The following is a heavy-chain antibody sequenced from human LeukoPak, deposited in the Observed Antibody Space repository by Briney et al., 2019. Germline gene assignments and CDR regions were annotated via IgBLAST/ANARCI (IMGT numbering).Heavy chain of an antibody. V-gene: IGHV4-4*07. D-gene: IGHD1-26*01. J-gene: IGHJ4*02. Sequence: QTSETLSLTCTVSGGSISSYYWSWIRQPAGKGLEWIGRIYTSGSTNYNPSLKSRVTLSVDTSKSQFSLKLSSVTAADTAVYYCAREWSGSSSRYSDYWGQGTLVTVSS. CDR2: IYTSGST. CDR3: AREWSGSSSRYSDY. CDR1: GGSISSYY.